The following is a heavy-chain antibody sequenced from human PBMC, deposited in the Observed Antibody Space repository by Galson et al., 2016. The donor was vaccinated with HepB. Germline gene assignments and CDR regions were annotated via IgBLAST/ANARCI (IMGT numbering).Heavy chain of an antibody. CDR3: ARWGTYSEKNAFDH. V-gene: IGHV4-59*01. Sequence: SETLSLTCTVSDDSISNYYWNWIRQPPGKGLEWIGYIHYSGSSKCNPPLKSRVTMSVDTSKNQFSLRLSSVTAADTAVYYCARWGTYSEKNAFDHWGQGTIVTVAS. CDR2: IHYSGSS. D-gene: IGHD3-16*01. J-gene: IGHJ3*01. CDR1: DDSISNYY.